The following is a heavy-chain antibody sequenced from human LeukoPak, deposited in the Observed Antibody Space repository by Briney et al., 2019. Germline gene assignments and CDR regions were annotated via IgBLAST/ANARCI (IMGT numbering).Heavy chain of an antibody. CDR3: VRTVNTAVARYGMDV. J-gene: IGHJ6*02. CDR2: TYYRSKWYK. V-gene: IGHV6-1*01. D-gene: IGHD6-19*01. CDR1: GDSVSSNSAT. Sequence: SQTLSLTCAISGDSVSSNSATWNWIRQSPSRGLEWLGRTYYRSKWYKDYAVSVKSRITINPDTSKNQFSMQLNSVTPEDTAVYYCVRTVNTAVARYGMDVWGQGTTVTVSS.